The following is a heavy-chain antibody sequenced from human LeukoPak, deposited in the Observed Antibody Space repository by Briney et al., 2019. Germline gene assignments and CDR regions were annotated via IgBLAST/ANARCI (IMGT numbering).Heavy chain of an antibody. Sequence: PGGSLSLSCAASGFRFSDSWMTWVRQTPGKGLQWVASIHEDAGEKQYVESVRGRFTISRDNAKNSLYLQMNSLRAEDTAVYYCARDGLGAAFDYWGQGTLVTVSS. D-gene: IGHD3-16*01. CDR1: GFRFSDSW. CDR2: IHEDAGEK. V-gene: IGHV3-7*05. CDR3: ARDGLGAAFDY. J-gene: IGHJ4*02.